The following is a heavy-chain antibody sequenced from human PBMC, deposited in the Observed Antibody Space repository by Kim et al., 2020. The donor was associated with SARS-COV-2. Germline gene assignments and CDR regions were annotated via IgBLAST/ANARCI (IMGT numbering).Heavy chain of an antibody. CDR3: ARDLSRFVDLWGIVGASPLTSGKEV. CDR2: INPSGGST. J-gene: IGHJ6*04. CDR1: GYTFTSYY. Sequence: ASVKVSCKASGYTFTSYYMHWVRQAPGQGLEWMGIINPSGGSTSYAQKFQGRVTMTRDTSTSTVYMELSSLRSENTAVYYCARDLSRFVDLWGIVGASPLTSGKEVGGKGTTVTVST. V-gene: IGHV1-46*01. D-gene: IGHD1-26*01.